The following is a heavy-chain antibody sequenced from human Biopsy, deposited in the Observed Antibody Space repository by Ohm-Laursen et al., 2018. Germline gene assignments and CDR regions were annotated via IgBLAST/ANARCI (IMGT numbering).Heavy chain of an antibody. CDR2: IITVSETA. D-gene: IGHD6-19*01. CDR1: GGAFTNYA. Sequence: GSSVKVSCKASGGAFTNYAINWVRQAPGHGLEWMGGIITVSETAGYAERFRGRVTITADVTTTTAYMDLSGLRSEDTAVYYCVAYPSSGFFENNDDFAMDVWGQGTTVIVSS. J-gene: IGHJ6*02. V-gene: IGHV1-69*01. CDR3: VAYPSSGFFENNDDFAMDV.